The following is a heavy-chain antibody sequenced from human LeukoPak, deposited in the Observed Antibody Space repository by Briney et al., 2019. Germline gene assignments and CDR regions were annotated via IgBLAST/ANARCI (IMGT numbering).Heavy chain of an antibody. CDR1: GGSISSGGYS. CDR2: IYHSGST. J-gene: IGHJ6*02. CDR3: ARDPLNYGMDV. Sequence: SETLSLTCAVSGGSISSGGYSWSWIRQPPGKGLEWIGYIYHSGSTYYNPSLKSRVTVSVDRSKNQFSLKLSSVTAADTAVYYCARDPLNYGMDVWGQGTTVTVSS. V-gene: IGHV4-30-2*01.